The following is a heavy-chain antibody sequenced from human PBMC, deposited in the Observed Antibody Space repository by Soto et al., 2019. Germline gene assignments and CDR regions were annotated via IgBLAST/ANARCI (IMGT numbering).Heavy chain of an antibody. CDR2: ISSSGGII. V-gene: IGHV3-48*03. J-gene: IGHJ6*02. CDR3: ARDGDGRMTTNPYYYNGMDV. D-gene: IGHD4-4*01. Sequence: GGSLRLSCAASGFTFSNYDINWVRQAPGKGPEWISHISSSGGIIYYADSVKGRFTISRDNAKNSLYLQMNSLRGEDTAVYYCARDGDGRMTTNPYYYNGMDVWGPGTTVTVSS. CDR1: GFTFSNYD.